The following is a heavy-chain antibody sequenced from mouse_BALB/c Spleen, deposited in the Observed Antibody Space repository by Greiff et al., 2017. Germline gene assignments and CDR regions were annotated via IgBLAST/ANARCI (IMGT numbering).Heavy chain of an antibody. CDR3: ARDRYGSSYDWYFDV. CDR1: GFSLTSYG. D-gene: IGHD1-1*01. V-gene: IGHV2-9*02. Sequence: VQRVESGPGLVAPSQSLSITCTVSGFSLTSYGVHWVRQPPGKGLEWLGVIWAGGSTNYNSALMSRLSISKDNSKSQVFLKMNSLQTDDTAMYYCARDRYGSSYDWYFDVWGAGTTVTVSS. CDR2: IWAGGST. J-gene: IGHJ1*01.